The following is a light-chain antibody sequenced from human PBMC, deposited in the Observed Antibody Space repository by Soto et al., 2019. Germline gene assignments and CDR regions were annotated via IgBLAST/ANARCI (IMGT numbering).Light chain of an antibody. CDR2: KAS. J-gene: IGKJ2*01. V-gene: IGKV1-5*03. Sequence: DIQMTQSPSTLSASVGDGVTITCRASQSIGSWLAWYQQKPGKAPKLLIYKASSLESGVPPRFSGSGSGTEFTLTISSLQPDDFATYYCHHYYSYPYTFGQGTKLEIK. CDR1: QSIGSW. CDR3: HHYYSYPYT.